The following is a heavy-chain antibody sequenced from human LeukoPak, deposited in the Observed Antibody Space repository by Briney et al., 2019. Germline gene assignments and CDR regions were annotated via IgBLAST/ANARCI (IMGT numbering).Heavy chain of an antibody. CDR1: GGTFSSYA. Sequence: SVKVSCKASGGTFSSYAISWVRQAPGQGLEWMGRIIPILGIANYAQKFQGRVTITADKSTSTAYMELRSLRSDDTAVYYCARGHGSAFDPWGQGTLVTVSS. CDR2: IIPILGIA. V-gene: IGHV1-69*04. D-gene: IGHD3-10*01. J-gene: IGHJ5*02. CDR3: ARGHGSAFDP.